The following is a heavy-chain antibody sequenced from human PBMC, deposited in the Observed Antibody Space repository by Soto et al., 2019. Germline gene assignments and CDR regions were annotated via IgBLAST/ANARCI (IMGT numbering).Heavy chain of an antibody. CDR1: GFTVSSNY. CDR2: IYSGGST. J-gene: IGHJ5*02. CDR3: ARATPDTAMVTGWFDP. D-gene: IGHD5-18*01. Sequence: EVQLVESGGGLIQPGRSLRLSCAASGFTVSSNYMSWVRQAPGKGLEWVSVIYSGGSTYYADSVKGRFTISRDNSKNTLYLQMNSLRAEDTAVYYCARATPDTAMVTGWFDPWGQGTLVTVSS. V-gene: IGHV3-53*01.